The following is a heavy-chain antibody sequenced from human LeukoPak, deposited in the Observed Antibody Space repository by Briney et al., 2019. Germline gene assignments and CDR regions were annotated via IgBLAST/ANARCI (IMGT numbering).Heavy chain of an antibody. CDR1: GFTFSSYW. V-gene: IGHV3-7*03. D-gene: IGHD3-16*01. J-gene: IGHJ6*02. CDR3: VRGGGLDV. CDR2: INHSGNVN. Sequence: GGSLRLSCAASGFTFSSYWMNWARQAPGKGLEWVASINHSGNVNYYVDSVKGRFTISRDNAKNSLYLQMSNLRAEDTAVYFCVRGGGLDVWGQGATVTVSS.